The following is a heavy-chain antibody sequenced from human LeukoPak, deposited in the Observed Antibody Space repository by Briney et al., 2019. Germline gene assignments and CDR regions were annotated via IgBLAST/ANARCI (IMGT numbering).Heavy chain of an antibody. CDR3: ARGGVDTAMFLYYMDV. V-gene: IGHV4-39*07. CDR1: GGSISSGGYY. CDR2: INHSGST. J-gene: IGHJ6*03. Sequence: PSETLSLTCTVSGGSISSGGYYWSWIRQPPGKGLEWIGEINHSGSTNYNPSLKSRVTISVDTSKNQFSLKLSSVTAADTAVYYCARGGVDTAMFLYYMDVWGKGTTVTVSS. D-gene: IGHD5-18*01.